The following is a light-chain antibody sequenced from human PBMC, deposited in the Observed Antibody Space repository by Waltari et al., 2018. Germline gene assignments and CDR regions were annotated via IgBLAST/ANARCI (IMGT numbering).Light chain of an antibody. CDR2: GNN. CDR3: QSYDNGLRGRV. J-gene: IGLJ3*02. CDR1: SSNIWAGYD. V-gene: IGLV1-40*01. Sequence: QSVLTQPPSVSGAPGQRVTLSSPGRSSNIWAGYDVHWYQQFPGTAPKLLIYGNNDRPSGVPDRFSGSKSDTSASLAISGLQADDEAEYHCQSYDNGLRGRVFGGGTKVTVL.